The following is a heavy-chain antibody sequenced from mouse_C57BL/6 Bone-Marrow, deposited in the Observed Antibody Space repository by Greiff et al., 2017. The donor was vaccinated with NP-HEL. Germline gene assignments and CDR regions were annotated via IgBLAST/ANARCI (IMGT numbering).Heavy chain of an antibody. V-gene: IGHV1-55*01. CDR2: IYPGSGST. CDR1: GYTFTSYW. J-gene: IGHJ3*01. Sequence: VQLQQPGAELVKPGASVKMSCKASGYTFTSYWITWVKQRPGQGLEWIGDIYPGSGSTNYNEKFKSKATLTVDTSASTAYMQLSSLTSKDTAVYDSANDYNKGWIAYWGQGTLVTVSA. CDR3: ANDYNKGWIAY. D-gene: IGHD2-5*01.